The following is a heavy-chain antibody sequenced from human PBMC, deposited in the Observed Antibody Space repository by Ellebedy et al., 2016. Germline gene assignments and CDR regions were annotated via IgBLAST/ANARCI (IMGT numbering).Heavy chain of an antibody. CDR3: AIGPAAAGIVYYYYYGMDV. J-gene: IGHJ6*02. CDR1: GGTFNTYV. Sequence: SVTVSCXASGGTFNTYVISWVRQAPGQGLEWMGGIIPMFDTSNYAQKFQGRVTITADESTSTAYMELSSLRSEDTAVYYCAIGPAAAGIVYYYYYGMDVWGQGTTVTVSS. CDR2: IIPMFDTS. V-gene: IGHV1-69*13. D-gene: IGHD6-13*01.